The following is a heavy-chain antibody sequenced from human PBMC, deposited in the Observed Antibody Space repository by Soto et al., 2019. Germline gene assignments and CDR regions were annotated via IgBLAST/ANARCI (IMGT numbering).Heavy chain of an antibody. Sequence: QVQLVESGGGVVQPGRSLRLSCAASGFTFSSYGMHWVRQAPGKGLEWVAVIWYDGNNKYYADSVKGRFTISRDNSKNTLYLQMNSLRAEDTAVYSCARSSSHYYSNLDYWGQGTLVTVSS. V-gene: IGHV3-33*01. CDR2: IWYDGNNK. CDR3: ARSSSHYYSNLDY. J-gene: IGHJ4*02. CDR1: GFTFSSYG. D-gene: IGHD3-22*01.